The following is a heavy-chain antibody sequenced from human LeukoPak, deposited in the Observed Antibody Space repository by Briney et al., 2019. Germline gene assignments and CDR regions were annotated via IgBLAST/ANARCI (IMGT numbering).Heavy chain of an antibody. V-gene: IGHV4-30-2*01. D-gene: IGHD2-2*01. CDR3: ARDGVPAAYTAFDI. CDR1: GGSISSGGYY. J-gene: IGHJ3*02. Sequence: SETLSLTCTVSGGSISSGGYYWSWIRQPPGKGLEWIGYIYHSGSTYYNPSLKSRVTISVDRSKNQFSLKLSSVTAADTAVYYCARDGVPAAYTAFDIWGQGTMVTVSS. CDR2: IYHSGST.